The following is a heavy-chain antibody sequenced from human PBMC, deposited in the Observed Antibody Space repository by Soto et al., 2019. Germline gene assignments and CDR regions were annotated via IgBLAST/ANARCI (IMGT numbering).Heavy chain of an antibody. J-gene: IGHJ6*02. Sequence: QVQLVESGGGVIQPGTSLSLSCASSGFTFRSFGMYWVRQAPGKGLEWVAVVSYDGNHKYYADSVKGRFTVSRDNAKNMLYLQMNSLRGEDTAVYYCATDVGQQLVLNYGMDVWGQGTTVTVSS. CDR2: VSYDGNHK. CDR3: ATDVGQQLVLNYGMDV. CDR1: GFTFRSFG. D-gene: IGHD6-13*01. V-gene: IGHV3-30*03.